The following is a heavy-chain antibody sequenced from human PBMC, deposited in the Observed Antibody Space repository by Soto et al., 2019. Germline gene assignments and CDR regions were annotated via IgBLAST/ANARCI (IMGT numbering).Heavy chain of an antibody. CDR2: ISSSSSTI. CDR3: ARDVYSNSPYYYYYGMDV. D-gene: IGHD4-4*01. CDR1: GFTFSSYS. V-gene: IGHV3-48*02. J-gene: IGHJ6*02. Sequence: EVQLVESGGGLVQPGGSLRLSCAASGFTFSSYSMNWVRQAPGKGLEWVSYISSSSSTIYYADSVKGRFTISRDNAKNSLYLQMNSLRDEDTAVYYCARDVYSNSPYYYYYGMDVWGQGTTVTVSS.